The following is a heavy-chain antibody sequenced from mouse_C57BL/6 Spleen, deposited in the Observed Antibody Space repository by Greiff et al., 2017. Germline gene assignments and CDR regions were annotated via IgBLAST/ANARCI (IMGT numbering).Heavy chain of an antibody. CDR3: VRVIYYDYDEGFAY. Sequence: EVQLVESGGGLVQPKGSLKLSCAASGFTFNTYAMHWVRQAPGKGLEWVARIRSKSSNYATYYADSVKDRFTISRDDSQSMLYLQMNNLKTEDTAMYYCVRVIYYDYDEGFAYWGQGTLVTVSA. CDR1: GFTFNTYA. CDR2: IRSKSSNYAT. J-gene: IGHJ3*01. V-gene: IGHV10-3*01. D-gene: IGHD2-4*01.